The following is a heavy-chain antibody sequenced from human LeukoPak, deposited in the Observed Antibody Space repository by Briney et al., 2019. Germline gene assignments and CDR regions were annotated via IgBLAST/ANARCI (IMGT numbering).Heavy chain of an antibody. D-gene: IGHD4-17*01. J-gene: IGHJ6*02. Sequence: TGGSLRLSCAASGFTFSSYEMNWVRQPPGKGLEWIGSIYYSGSTYYNPSLKSRVIISVDTSKNHFSLKLSSVTAADTAVYYCARQGTLTSTHYYYYGMDVWGQGTTVTVSS. CDR2: IYYSGST. CDR1: GFTFSSYE. CDR3: ARQGTLTSTHYYYYGMDV. V-gene: IGHV4-39*01.